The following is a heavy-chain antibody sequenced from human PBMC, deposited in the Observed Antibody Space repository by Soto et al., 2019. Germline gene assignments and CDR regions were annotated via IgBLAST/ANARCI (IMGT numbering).Heavy chain of an antibody. CDR1: WYSFSSHW. Sequence: GESLKISCKGSWYSFSSHWITWVRQRSGKGLEWMGAIYPGDSDTRYSPSFQGQVTISADKSISTAFLQWSSLKASDTAMYYCARIDIAAGTGAEFWGQGTPVTVSS. CDR2: IYPGDSDT. J-gene: IGHJ4*02. D-gene: IGHD6-25*01. CDR3: ARIDIAAGTGAEF. V-gene: IGHV5-51*01.